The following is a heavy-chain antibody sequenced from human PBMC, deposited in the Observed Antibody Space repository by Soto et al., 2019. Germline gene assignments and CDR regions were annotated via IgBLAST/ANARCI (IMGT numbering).Heavy chain of an antibody. CDR1: GGSISSSSYY. CDR2: IYYSGST. CDR3: ARRRLYYDICCDAFDI. J-gene: IGHJ3*02. D-gene: IGHD3-9*01. Sequence: SLPCTVSGGSISSSSYYWGWIRQPPGKGLEWIGSIYYSGSTYYNPSLKSRVTISVDTSKNQFSLKLSSVTAADTAVYYCARRRLYYDICCDAFDIWGQGTMVTVSS. V-gene: IGHV4-39*01.